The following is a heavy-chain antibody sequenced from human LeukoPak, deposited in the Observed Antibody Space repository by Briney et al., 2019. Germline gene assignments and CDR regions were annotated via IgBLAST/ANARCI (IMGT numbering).Heavy chain of an antibody. D-gene: IGHD2-15*01. J-gene: IGHJ4*02. V-gene: IGHV4-34*01. CDR1: GGSFSGYY. CDR2: INHSGST. CDR3: ARGVRRLPRCSGGAYFDY. Sequence: SETLSLTCAVYGGSFSGYYWSWIRQPPGKGLEWIGEINHSGSTNYNPSLKSRVTISVDTSKNQFSLKLSSVTAADTAVYYCARGVRRLPRCSGGAYFDYWGQGTLVTVSS.